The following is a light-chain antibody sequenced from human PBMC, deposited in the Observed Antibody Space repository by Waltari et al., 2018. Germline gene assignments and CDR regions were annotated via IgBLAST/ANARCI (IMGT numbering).Light chain of an antibody. CDR3: QVYDGSSTWI. Sequence: QPVLTQPPSLSASPGASARLPCTLRSALSVGNKLIYWYQQMPGNPPSFFLYYFSDSEQDLGPGCSNRVSGANERATNTAFLLVFGLQPEDEVDYYCQVYDGSSTWIVGGGTRLTVL. J-gene: IGLJ2*01. CDR1: SALSVGNKL. V-gene: IGLV5-37*01. CDR2: YFSDSEQ.